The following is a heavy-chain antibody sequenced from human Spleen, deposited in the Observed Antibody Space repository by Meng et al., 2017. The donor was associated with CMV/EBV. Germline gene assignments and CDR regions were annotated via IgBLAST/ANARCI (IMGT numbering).Heavy chain of an antibody. V-gene: IGHV1-2*02. D-gene: IGHD1-1*01. CDR3: ARAERRAYNLDY. Sequence: ASVKVSCKASGYTFTGYYMHWVRQAPGQGLEWMGWINPNSGGTNYAQKFQGRVTMTRDTSISTAYMELSRLRSDDAAVYYCARAERRAYNLDYWGQGTLVTVSS. J-gene: IGHJ4*02. CDR1: GYTFTGYY. CDR2: INPNSGGT.